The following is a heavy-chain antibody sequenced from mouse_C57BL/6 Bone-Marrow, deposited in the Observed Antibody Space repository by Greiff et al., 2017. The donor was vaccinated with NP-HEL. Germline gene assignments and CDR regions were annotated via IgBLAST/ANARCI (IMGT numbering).Heavy chain of an antibody. CDR2: IDPEDGET. Sequence: VQLKESGAELVKPGASVKLSCTASGFNIKDYYMHWVKQRTEQGLEWIGRIDPEDGETKYAPKFQGKATITADKSSNTAYLQLSSLTSEDTAVYYCARITTVVATRNFDYWGQGTTLTVSS. CDR1: GFNIKDYY. V-gene: IGHV14-2*01. D-gene: IGHD1-1*01. CDR3: ARITTVVATRNFDY. J-gene: IGHJ2*01.